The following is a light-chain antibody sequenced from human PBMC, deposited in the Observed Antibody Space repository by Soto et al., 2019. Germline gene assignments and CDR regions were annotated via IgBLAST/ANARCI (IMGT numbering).Light chain of an antibody. CDR2: GAS. CDR1: QSVRSNY. J-gene: IGKJ2*01. Sequence: EIVLTQSPGTLSLSPGERATLSCRASQSVRSNYLAWYQQKPGQSPRPLISGASTRATGIPDRFSGSGSGTDFTLTISRLEPEDFAVYYCQQYGISPLTFGQGTNLEIK. V-gene: IGKV3-20*01. CDR3: QQYGISPLT.